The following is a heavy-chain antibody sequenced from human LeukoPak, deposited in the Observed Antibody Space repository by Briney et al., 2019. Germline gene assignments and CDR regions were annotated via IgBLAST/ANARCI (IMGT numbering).Heavy chain of an antibody. CDR2: IYFSGNT. D-gene: IGHD3-9*01. Sequence: PSETLSLTCAVYGGSFSGYYWSWIRQPPGKGLEWIGSIYFSGNTYYNPSLKTRVTISIDTSKNQFSLKLTSVTAADTAIFYCASGYFVHTFDFWGQGTLGTVSS. V-gene: IGHV4-34*01. CDR3: ASGYFVHTFDF. J-gene: IGHJ4*02. CDR1: GGSFSGYY.